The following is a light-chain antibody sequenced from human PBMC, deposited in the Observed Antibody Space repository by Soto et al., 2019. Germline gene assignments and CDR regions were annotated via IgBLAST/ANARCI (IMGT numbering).Light chain of an antibody. Sequence: QSALTQPAPVSASPGQSITISCTGTSSNVGTYDLVSWYQHHPDKAPKLIIYEGTKRPSGISSRFYGSKSGNTASLTISGLQAEDDADYYCCSFAVGAALVFGGGTKLTVL. CDR2: EGT. CDR3: CSFAVGAALV. CDR1: SSNVGTYDL. V-gene: IGLV2-23*01. J-gene: IGLJ2*01.